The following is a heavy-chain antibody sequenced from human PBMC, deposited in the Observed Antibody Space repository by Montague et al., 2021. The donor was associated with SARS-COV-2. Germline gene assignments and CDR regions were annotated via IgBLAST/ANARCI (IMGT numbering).Heavy chain of an antibody. J-gene: IGHJ4*02. CDR3: ARETGTTVSLDY. CDR1: VFSLSTSGMC. V-gene: IGHV2-70*11. D-gene: IGHD1-7*01. Sequence: PALVKPTQTLTLTCTFSVFSLSTSGMCVSWIRQPPGKALEWLARIDWDDDKYYSTSLKTRLTISKDTSKNQVVLTMTNMDPVDTATYYCARETGTTVSLDYWGQGTLVTVSS. CDR2: IDWDDDK.